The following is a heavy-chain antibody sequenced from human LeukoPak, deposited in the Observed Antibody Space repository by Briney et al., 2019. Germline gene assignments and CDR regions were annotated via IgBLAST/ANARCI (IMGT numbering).Heavy chain of an antibody. D-gene: IGHD3-22*01. Sequence: RASVKVSCKASGYTFTSYGISWVRQAPGQGLEWMGWISAYNGNTNYALKLQGRVTMTTDTSTSTAYMELRSLRSDDTAVYYCARDHYYDSSGYTNFDYWGQGTLVTVSS. CDR1: GYTFTSYG. J-gene: IGHJ4*02. CDR2: ISAYNGNT. CDR3: ARDHYYDSSGYTNFDY. V-gene: IGHV1-18*01.